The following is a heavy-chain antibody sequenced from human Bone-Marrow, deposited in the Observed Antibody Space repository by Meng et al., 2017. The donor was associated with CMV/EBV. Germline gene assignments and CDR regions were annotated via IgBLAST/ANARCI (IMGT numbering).Heavy chain of an antibody. V-gene: IGHV4-34*01. CDR3: ASGGFSSSLDY. Sequence: SETLSLTCAVYGGSFSGYYWSWIRQPPGKGLEWIGEINHSGSTNYNPSLKSRVTISVDTSKNQFSLKLSSVTAADTAVYYCASGGFSSSLDYWGQGTLVTASS. CDR2: INHSGST. J-gene: IGHJ4*02. CDR1: GGSFSGYY. D-gene: IGHD6-13*01.